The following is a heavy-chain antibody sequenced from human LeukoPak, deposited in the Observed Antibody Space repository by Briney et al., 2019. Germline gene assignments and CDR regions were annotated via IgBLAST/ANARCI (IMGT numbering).Heavy chain of an antibody. D-gene: IGHD6-25*01. Sequence: GASVKVSCKASGYTFTGYYIYWLRQAPGQGPEWMGWINPNSGVTSYAREFQGRVILTRDASISTAYMELSRLTSDDTAVYYCARPLGLAVFDFWGQGTVITVSS. J-gene: IGHJ3*01. CDR2: INPNSGVT. CDR3: ARPLGLAVFDF. V-gene: IGHV1-2*02. CDR1: GYTFTGYY.